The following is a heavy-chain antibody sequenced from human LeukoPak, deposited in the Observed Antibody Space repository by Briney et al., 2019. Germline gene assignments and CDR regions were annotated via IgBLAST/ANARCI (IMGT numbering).Heavy chain of an antibody. Sequence: GASVKVSCKASGYTFTGYYMHWVRQAPGQGLGWMGWINPNSGGTNYAQKFQGRVTMTRDTSISTAYMELSRLRSDDTAVYYCARSRGDEYSSSADFDYWGQGTLVTVSS. CDR1: GYTFTGYY. D-gene: IGHD6-6*01. CDR2: INPNSGGT. V-gene: IGHV1-2*02. CDR3: ARSRGDEYSSSADFDY. J-gene: IGHJ4*02.